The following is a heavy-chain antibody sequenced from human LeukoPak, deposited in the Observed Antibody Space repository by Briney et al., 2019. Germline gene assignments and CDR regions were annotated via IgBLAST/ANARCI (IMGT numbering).Heavy chain of an antibody. D-gene: IGHD5-18*01. CDR3: ARGSSVDTNAFDI. J-gene: IGHJ3*02. V-gene: IGHV1-46*01. CDR1: GYAFTSNY. CDR2: ISPSGGST. Sequence: ASVKVSCTAFGYAFTSNYMHWVRQAPGQGPEWMGVISPSGGSTTYAQKFQGRVTLTRDMSTSTDYLELSSLRSEDTAVYYCARGSSVDTNAFDIWGQGTMVTVSS.